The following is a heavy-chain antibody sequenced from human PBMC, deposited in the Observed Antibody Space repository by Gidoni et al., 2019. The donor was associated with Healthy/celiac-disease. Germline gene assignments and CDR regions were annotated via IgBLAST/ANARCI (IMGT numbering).Heavy chain of an antibody. Sequence: QVQLQESGPGLVKPSGTLSLTCAVSGGSISSSNWWSWVRQPPGKGLEWIGEIYHSGSTNYNPSLKSRVTISVDKSKNQFSLKLSSVTAADTAVYYCAREHSLGRIVGATRVYYYMDVWGKGTTVTVSS. D-gene: IGHD1-26*01. J-gene: IGHJ6*03. CDR3: AREHSLGRIVGATRVYYYMDV. CDR2: IYHSGST. CDR1: GGSISSSNW. V-gene: IGHV4-4*02.